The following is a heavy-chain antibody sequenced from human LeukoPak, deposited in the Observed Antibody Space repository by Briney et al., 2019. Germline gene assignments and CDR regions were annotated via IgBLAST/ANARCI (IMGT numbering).Heavy chain of an antibody. V-gene: IGHV1-2*02. CDR1: GYTFTGYY. Sequence: ASVKASCKASGYTFTGYYMHWVRQAPGQGLEWMGWINPNSGGTNYAQKFQGRVTMTRDTSISTAYMELSRLRSDDTAVYYCARDNYDILTGTKGFDYWGQGTLVTVSS. D-gene: IGHD3-9*01. CDR2: INPNSGGT. CDR3: ARDNYDILTGTKGFDY. J-gene: IGHJ4*02.